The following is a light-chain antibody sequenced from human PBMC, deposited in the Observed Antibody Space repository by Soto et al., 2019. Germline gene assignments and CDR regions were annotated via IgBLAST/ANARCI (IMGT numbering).Light chain of an antibody. CDR3: ISFTNVNTWV. CDR1: SSDVGAYNH. CDR2: EVS. Sequence: QSVLTQPASVSGSPGQSITISCTGTSSDVGAYNHVSWYQQHPVKAPKLMIYEVSNRPSGVSDRFSGSKSGNTASLTISGLQAEDEADYYCISFTNVNTWVFGGGTQLTVL. J-gene: IGLJ3*02. V-gene: IGLV2-14*01.